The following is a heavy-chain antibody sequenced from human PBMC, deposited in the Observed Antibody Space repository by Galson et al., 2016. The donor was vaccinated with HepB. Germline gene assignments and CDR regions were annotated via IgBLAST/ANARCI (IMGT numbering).Heavy chain of an antibody. CDR2: INSDGSST. V-gene: IGHV3-74*01. CDR1: GFPFRSYW. CDR3: ARDSGYHSFDY. Sequence: SLRLSCAASGFPFRSYWMHWVRQAPGKGLVWVSRINSDGSSTGYADSVKGRFTISRDNAKNTLYLQMNSLRAEDTAVYYCARDSGYHSFDYWGPGTLVTVSS. J-gene: IGHJ4*02. D-gene: IGHD3-22*01.